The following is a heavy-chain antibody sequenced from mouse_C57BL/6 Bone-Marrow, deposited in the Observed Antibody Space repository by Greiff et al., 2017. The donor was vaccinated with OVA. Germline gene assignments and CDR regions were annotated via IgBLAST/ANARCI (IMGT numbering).Heavy chain of an antibody. CDR1: GFTFSDFY. CDR2: SRNKANDYTT. Sequence: EVNVVESGGGLVQSGRSLRLSCATSGFTFSDFYMEWVRQAPGKGLEWIAASRNKANDYTTEYSASVKGRFIVSRDTYQSILYLQMKALRAEDTAIYDCARDGGGYAMDYWGQGTSVTVSS. J-gene: IGHJ4*01. CDR3: ARDGGGYAMDY. V-gene: IGHV7-1*01.